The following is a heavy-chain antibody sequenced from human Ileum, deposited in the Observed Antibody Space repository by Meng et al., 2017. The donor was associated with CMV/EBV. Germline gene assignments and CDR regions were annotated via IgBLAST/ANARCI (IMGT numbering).Heavy chain of an antibody. CDR2: INTNTGNP. CDR1: GYTFISYG. CDR3: TRGAGAHTAKFDY. J-gene: IGHJ4*02. Sequence: QVQPVQSGSELKEPGASVKVSCKTSGYTFISYGINWVREAPGQRLEWMGWINTNTGNPTYAQDFTGRFVFSLDTSVSTAYLQISSLRAEDTAVYYCTRGAGAHTAKFDYWGQGTLVTVSS. D-gene: IGHD5-18*01. V-gene: IGHV7-4-1*02.